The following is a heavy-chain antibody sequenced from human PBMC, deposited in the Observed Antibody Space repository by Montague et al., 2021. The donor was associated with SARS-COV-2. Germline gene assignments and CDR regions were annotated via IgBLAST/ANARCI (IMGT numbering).Heavy chain of an antibody. CDR1: GFTFSDYY. CDR3: ARDQQRITIFGVVISDAFDI. V-gene: IGHV3-11*01. CDR2: ISSSGRTI. D-gene: IGHD3-3*01. J-gene: IGHJ3*02. Sequence: SLRLSCSASGFTFSDYYMSWIRQAPGKGLEWVSYISSSGRTIYYXDSVKGRFTISRDNAKNSLFLQMNSLRAEDTAVYYCARDQQRITIFGVVISDAFDIWGQGTMVTVSS.